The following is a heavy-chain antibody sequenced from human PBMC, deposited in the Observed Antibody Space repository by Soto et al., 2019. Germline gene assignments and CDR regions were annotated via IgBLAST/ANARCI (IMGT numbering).Heavy chain of an antibody. J-gene: IGHJ5*02. V-gene: IGHV6-1*01. CDR1: GNSVSSNSAA. CDR3: ARAPAVTANNWFDP. D-gene: IGHD2-21*02. Sequence: PSQTLSLTCAISGNSVSSNSAAWNWIRQSPPRGLEWLGRTYYRSKWYNDYAVSVKSRITINPDTSKNQFSLQLNSVTPEDTAVYYCARAPAVTANNWFDPWGQGTLVTVS. CDR2: TYYRSKWYN.